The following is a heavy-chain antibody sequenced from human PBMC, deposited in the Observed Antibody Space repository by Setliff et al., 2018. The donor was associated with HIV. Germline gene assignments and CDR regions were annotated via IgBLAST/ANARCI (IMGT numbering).Heavy chain of an antibody. D-gene: IGHD3-22*01. CDR1: GYSFTSYW. V-gene: IGHV5-51*01. J-gene: IGHJ3*02. CDR2: IYPGDSDT. Sequence: PGESLKISCQGSGYSFTSYWIGWVRQMPGKGLEWMGIIYPGDSDTRYSPSFQGQVTISADKSLSTAYLQWTSLKASDTAMFYCARPRVADYFDSTGYYLPYAFDIWGQGTMVT. CDR3: ARPRVADYFDSTGYYLPYAFDI.